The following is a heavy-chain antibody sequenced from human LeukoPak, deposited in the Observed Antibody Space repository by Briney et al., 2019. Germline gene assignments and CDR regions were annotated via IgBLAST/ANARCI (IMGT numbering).Heavy chain of an antibody. J-gene: IGHJ4*02. V-gene: IGHV4-39*07. CDR3: ASTPGPYSGEFDY. CDR2: IYYSGST. Sequence: PSETLSLTCTVSGGSISSSSYYWGWIRQPPGKGLEWIGSIYYSGSTYYNPSLKSRVTISVDTSKNQFSLKLSSVTAADTAVYYCASTPGPYSGEFDYWGQGTLVTVSS. CDR1: GGSISSSSYY. D-gene: IGHD1-26*01.